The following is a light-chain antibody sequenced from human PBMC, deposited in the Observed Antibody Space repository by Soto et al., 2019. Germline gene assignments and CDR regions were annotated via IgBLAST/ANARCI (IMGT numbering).Light chain of an antibody. Sequence: EIVLTQSPGTLSVSPGDRVTLSCRASQSISINLAWYQHKPGQAPRLLIHAGSTRATGIPARISGSGSGTDFTLTISRLEPEDFAVYYCQQYGGSPRTFGQGTKVDIK. J-gene: IGKJ1*01. V-gene: IGKV3-20*01. CDR1: QSISIN. CDR2: AGS. CDR3: QQYGGSPRT.